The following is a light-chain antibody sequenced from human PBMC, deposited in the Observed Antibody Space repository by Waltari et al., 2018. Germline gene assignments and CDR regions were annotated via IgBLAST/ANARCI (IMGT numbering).Light chain of an antibody. CDR1: SSNIGSNY. CDR2: RNN. Sequence: QSVLTQPPSASGTPGQRVIISCSGSSSNIGSNYVYWYQQLLGTAPKLLIYRNNQRPSGVPDRFSGSGSGTDFTLTISSLQAEDVAVYYCQQHYSTPWTFGQGTK. V-gene: IGLV1-47*01. CDR3: QQHYSTPWT. J-gene: IGLJ3*02.